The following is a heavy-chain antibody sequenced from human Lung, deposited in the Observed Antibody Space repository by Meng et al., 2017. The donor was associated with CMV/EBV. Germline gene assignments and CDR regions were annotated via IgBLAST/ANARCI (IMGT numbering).Heavy chain of an antibody. J-gene: IGHJ6*02. CDR3: ARGQVQCSTINCHDYRFSGMDV. V-gene: IGHV1-8*01. CDR2: MNPNRGNT. D-gene: IGHD2/OR15-2a*01. Sequence: SVXVSXXASGYTFSYYDIIWVRQASGQGLEWVGWMNPNRGNTAYAQKFQGRVTMTRDTSTSIAYMELSSLRSGDTAVYYCARGQVQCSTINCHDYRFSGMDVWGQGTSVTVSS. CDR1: GYTFSYYD.